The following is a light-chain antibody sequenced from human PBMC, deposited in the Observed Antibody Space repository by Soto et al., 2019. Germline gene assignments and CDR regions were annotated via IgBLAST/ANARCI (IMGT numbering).Light chain of an antibody. CDR2: AAS. J-gene: IGKJ4*01. CDR3: QHSSSTPLT. V-gene: IGKV1-39*01. Sequence: DIPMTQSPSSLSASVGDRVTITCRASQSISSSLNWYQQKPGKAPKLLIYAASSLQSGVPSRFSGSGSVTDFNLTISSLQPEACATYYCQHSSSTPLTFGGGTKVEIK. CDR1: QSISSS.